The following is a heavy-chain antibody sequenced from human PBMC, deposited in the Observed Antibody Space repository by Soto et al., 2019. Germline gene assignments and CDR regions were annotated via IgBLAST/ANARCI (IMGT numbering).Heavy chain of an antibody. Sequence: GGSLRLSCSASGFTFSSYAMHWVRQAPGKGLEYVSAISSNGGSTYYADSVKGRFTISRDNSKNTLYLQMSSLRAEDTAVYYFVKKSPSVRYFDLLPEFGYRRQGTLVTTSS. J-gene: IGHJ4*02. CDR3: VKKSPSVRYFDLLPEFGY. V-gene: IGHV3-64D*06. CDR1: GFTFSSYA. CDR2: ISSNGGST. D-gene: IGHD3-9*01.